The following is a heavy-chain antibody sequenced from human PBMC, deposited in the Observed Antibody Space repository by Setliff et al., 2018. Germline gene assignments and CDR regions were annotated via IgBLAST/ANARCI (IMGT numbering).Heavy chain of an antibody. CDR2: IKPNGREK. V-gene: IGHV3-7*01. D-gene: IGHD4-17*01. J-gene: IGHJ4*02. CDR1: GFTFSPYW. CDR3: ARGGDYGSSYDC. Sequence: LRLSCAASGFTFSPYWMTWVRQISGISGKRLEWVANIKPNGREKNYVYSVEGRFTISRDISKNTLYLQMNSLRPEDTAVYYCARGGDYGSSYDCWGQGTLVTVSS.